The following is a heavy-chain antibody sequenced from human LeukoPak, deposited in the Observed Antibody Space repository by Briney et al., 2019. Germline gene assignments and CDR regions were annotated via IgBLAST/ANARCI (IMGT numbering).Heavy chain of an antibody. CDR1: GFTVSSNY. V-gene: IGHV3-21*01. CDR2: ISFSGTYI. J-gene: IGHJ4*02. Sequence: PGGSLRLSCAASGFTVSSNYMSWVRQAPGKGLEWVASISFSGTYIYYADSLKGRITISRDNARRSLFLQMNSLRAEDSAVYYRTKDLRYYYTDNHSTMDEHDYWGQGTLVTVSS. CDR3: TKDLRYYYTDNHSTMDEHDY. D-gene: IGHD2/OR15-2a*01.